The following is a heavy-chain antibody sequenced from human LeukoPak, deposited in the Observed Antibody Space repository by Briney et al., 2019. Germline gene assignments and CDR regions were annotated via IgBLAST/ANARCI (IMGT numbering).Heavy chain of an antibody. CDR3: AKCGVKITIFGVDLFDY. J-gene: IGHJ4*02. CDR2: ISGSGGST. Sequence: GGSLRLSCAASGFTFSSYAMSWVRQAPGKGLEWVSAISGSGGSTYYADSVKGRFIISRDDSKNTLYLQMNSLRAEDTALYYCAKCGVKITIFGVDLFDYWGQGTLVTVSS. V-gene: IGHV3-23*01. CDR1: GFTFSSYA. D-gene: IGHD3-3*01.